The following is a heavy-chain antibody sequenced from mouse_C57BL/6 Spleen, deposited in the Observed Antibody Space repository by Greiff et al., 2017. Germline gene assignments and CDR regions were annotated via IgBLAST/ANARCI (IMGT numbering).Heavy chain of an antibody. V-gene: IGHV1-22*01. CDR2: INPNNGGT. D-gene: IGHD6-2*01. J-gene: IGHJ2*01. CDR3: AIDLSRDFDY. CDR1: GYTFTDYN. Sequence: VQLKQSGPELVKPGASVKMSCKASGYTFTDYNMHWVKQSHGKSLEWIGYINPNNGGTSYNQKFKGKATLTVNKSSSTAYMELRSLTSEDSAVYYCAIDLSRDFDYWGQGTTLTVSS.